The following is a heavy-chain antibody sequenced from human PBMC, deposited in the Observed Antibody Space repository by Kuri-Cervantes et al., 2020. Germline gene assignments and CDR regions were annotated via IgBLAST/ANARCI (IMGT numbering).Heavy chain of an antibody. V-gene: IGHV4-59*12. CDR2: IYYSGST. Sequence: SETLSLTCTVSGGSISSYYWSWIRQPPGKGLEWIGYIYYSGSTNYNPSLKSRVTISVDTSKNQFSLKLSSVTAADTAVYYCASLEVDEKLGWFDPWGQGTLVTVSS. CDR1: GGSISSYY. J-gene: IGHJ5*02. CDR3: ASLEVDEKLGWFDP. D-gene: IGHD2-15*01.